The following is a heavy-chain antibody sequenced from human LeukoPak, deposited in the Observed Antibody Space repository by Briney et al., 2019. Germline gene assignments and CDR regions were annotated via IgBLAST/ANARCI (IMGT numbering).Heavy chain of an antibody. CDR3: ARDHDKYQLTFDY. D-gene: IGHD2-2*01. J-gene: IGHJ4*02. V-gene: IGHV3-30-3*01. Sequence: GGSLRLSCAASGFTFSSYAMHWVRQAPGKGLEWVAVISYDGSNKYYADSVKGRFTISRDNSKNTLYLQMNSLRAEDTAVYYCARDHDKYQLTFDYWGQGTLVTVSS. CDR2: ISYDGSNK. CDR1: GFTFSSYA.